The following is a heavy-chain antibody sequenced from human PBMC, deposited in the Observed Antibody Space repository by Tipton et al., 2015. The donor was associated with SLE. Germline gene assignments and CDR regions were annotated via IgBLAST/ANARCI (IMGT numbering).Heavy chain of an antibody. Sequence: GLVKPSQTLSLTCAISGDSVSSNSAAWNWIRQSPSGGLEWLGRTYYRSKWYKDYAVSVKSRITINPDTSKNQFSLQLNSVTPEDTAVYYCARLRRRTYYNDSSGYYGAIDIWGQAIMVTVSS. CDR2: TYYRSKWYK. CDR1: GDSVSSNSAA. V-gene: IGHV6-1*01. CDR3: ARLRRRTYYNDSSGYYGAIDI. J-gene: IGHJ3*02. D-gene: IGHD3-22*01.